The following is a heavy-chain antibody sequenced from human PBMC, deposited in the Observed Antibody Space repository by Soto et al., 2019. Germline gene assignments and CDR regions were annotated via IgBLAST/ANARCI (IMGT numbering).Heavy chain of an antibody. CDR2: IYHSGST. CDR1: GGSISSGGYS. J-gene: IGHJ2*01. CDR3: ARVPGL. Sequence: QLPLQESGSGLVKPSQTLSLTCAVSGGSISSGGYSWSWIRQLPGKGLEWIGYIYHSGSTYYNPSLKSRVTISVDRSKNQFSLKLSSVTAADTAVYYCARVPGLWGRGTLVTVSS. V-gene: IGHV4-30-2*01.